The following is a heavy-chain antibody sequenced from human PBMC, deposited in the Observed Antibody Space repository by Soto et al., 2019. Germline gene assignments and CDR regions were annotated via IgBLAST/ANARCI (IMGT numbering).Heavy chain of an antibody. CDR1: GGSINNYY. D-gene: IGHD6-6*01. CDR2: IYYSGNT. Sequence: SETLSLTCTVSGGSINNYYWSWIRQPPGKGLEWIGYIYYSGNTCYNPSLKSRVAISVDTSKNQFSLKLSSVTAADTAVYYCARSHIVPRLFMYPYDYWGQGTPVTVSS. V-gene: IGHV4-59*08. J-gene: IGHJ4*02. CDR3: ARSHIVPRLFMYPYDY.